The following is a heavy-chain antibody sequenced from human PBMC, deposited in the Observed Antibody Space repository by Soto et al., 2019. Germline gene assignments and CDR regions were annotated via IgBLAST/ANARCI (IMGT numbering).Heavy chain of an antibody. Sequence: GGSLRLSCAASGFTFSSYTMSWVRQAPGKGLEWVSAISGSGGSTYYADSVKGRFTISRDNSKNTLYLQMNSLRAEDTAVYYCAKVKSGGGAFDIWGQGTMVTVSS. J-gene: IGHJ3*02. CDR2: ISGSGGST. V-gene: IGHV3-23*01. CDR1: GFTFSSYT. CDR3: AKVKSGGGAFDI. D-gene: IGHD3-16*01.